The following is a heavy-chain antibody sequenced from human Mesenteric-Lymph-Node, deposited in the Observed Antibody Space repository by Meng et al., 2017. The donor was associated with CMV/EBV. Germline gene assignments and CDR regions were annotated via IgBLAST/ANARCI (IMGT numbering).Heavy chain of an antibody. CDR3: ASGRSGLSYFYYYGMDV. D-gene: IGHD3-10*01. Sequence: SVKVSCKASGGTFSSSAISWVRQAPGQGLEWMGGIIPIFGSANFAQKLQGRVTITTDEFTSTAYMELTSLRSEDTAVYYCASGRSGLSYFYYYGMDVWGQGTTVTVSS. J-gene: IGHJ6*02. CDR2: IIPIFGSA. CDR1: GGTFSSSA. V-gene: IGHV1-69*05.